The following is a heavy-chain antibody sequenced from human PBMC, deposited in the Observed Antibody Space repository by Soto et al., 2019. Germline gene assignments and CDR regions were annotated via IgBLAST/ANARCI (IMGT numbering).Heavy chain of an antibody. J-gene: IGHJ5*02. D-gene: IGHD3-3*01. CDR2: ISGSGGST. V-gene: IGHV3-23*01. CDR3: AKGYDSWSGYYFLPNWFDP. CDR1: GFTFSSYA. Sequence: EVQLLESGGGLVQPGGSLRLSCAASGFTFSSYAMSWVRQAPGKGLEWVSAISGSGGSTYYADSVKGRFTISRDNSKNTLYLQMNSLRAEDTAVYYCAKGYDSWSGYYFLPNWFDPWGQGTLVTVSS.